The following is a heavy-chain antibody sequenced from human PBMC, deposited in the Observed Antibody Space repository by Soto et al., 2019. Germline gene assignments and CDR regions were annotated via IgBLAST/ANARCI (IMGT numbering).Heavy chain of an antibody. CDR3: AKGRGYSGYDIVFDY. D-gene: IGHD5-12*01. Sequence: GGSLRLSCAASGFTFSSYAMSWVRQAPGKGLEWVSAISGSGGSTYYADSVKGRFTISRDNSKDTLYLQMNSLRAEDTAVYYCAKGRGYSGYDIVFDYWGQGTLVTVSS. CDR1: GFTFSSYA. CDR2: ISGSGGST. J-gene: IGHJ4*02. V-gene: IGHV3-23*01.